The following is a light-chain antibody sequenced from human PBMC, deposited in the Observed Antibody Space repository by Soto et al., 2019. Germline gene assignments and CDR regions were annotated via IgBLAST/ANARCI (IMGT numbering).Light chain of an antibody. CDR2: DVS. CDR1: TSDVGSYNY. CDR3: SSYTSSSTWV. J-gene: IGLJ3*02. Sequence: HSVLTQPASVSGSPGQSITISCTGTTSDVGSYNYVSWYQKNPGKAPKLLVYDVSNRPSGVSNRFSGSKSGNTASLTISGLQPEDEADYYCSSYTSSSTWVFGGGTQLTVL. V-gene: IGLV2-14*01.